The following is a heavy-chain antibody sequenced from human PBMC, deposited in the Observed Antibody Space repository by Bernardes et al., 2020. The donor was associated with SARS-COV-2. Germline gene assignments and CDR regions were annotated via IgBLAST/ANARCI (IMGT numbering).Heavy chain of an antibody. V-gene: IGHV4-59*01. CDR3: ARDPGLFFTGSFDS. CDR2: VYHIGTT. J-gene: IGHJ4*02. CDR1: GGSITSSY. Sequence: SETLSLTCTVAGGSITSSYWSWIRQPPGQGLEWIGYVYHIGTTSYNPSLKSRVTTSRGTSNTQFSLKLKSVTAADTALYYCARDPGLFFTGSFDSWGPGTLVTVSS.